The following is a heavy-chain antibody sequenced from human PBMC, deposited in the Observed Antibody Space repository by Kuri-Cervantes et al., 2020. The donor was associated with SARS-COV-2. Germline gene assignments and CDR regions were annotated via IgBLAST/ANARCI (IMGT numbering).Heavy chain of an antibody. CDR1: GGSIRSDGYY. CDR2: IYSGGTT. CDR3: ARYYYDSRGYVFCDY. D-gene: IGHD3-22*01. V-gene: IGHV4-31*02. J-gene: IGHJ4*02. Sequence: SCTVSGGSIRSDGYYWSWIRQRPGKGLEWIGYIYSGGTTYYSPSLKSRLTISMDTSKNHFSLKLGAVTAADTAMYYCARYYYDSRGYVFCDYWGRGNPVTVSS.